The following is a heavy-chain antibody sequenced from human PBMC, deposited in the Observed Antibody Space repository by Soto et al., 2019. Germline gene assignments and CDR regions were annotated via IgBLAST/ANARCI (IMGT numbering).Heavy chain of an antibody. V-gene: IGHV3-48*03. CDR2: ISSSGSTI. CDR3: ASDAPPYSSSSHFAY. Sequence: LRLSCAASGFTFSSYEMNWVRQAPGKGLEWVSYISSSGSTIYYADSVKGRFTISRDNAKNSLYLQMNSLRAEDTAVFYCASDAPPYSSSSHFAYWGQGTLVTVSS. D-gene: IGHD6-6*01. CDR1: GFTFSSYE. J-gene: IGHJ4*02.